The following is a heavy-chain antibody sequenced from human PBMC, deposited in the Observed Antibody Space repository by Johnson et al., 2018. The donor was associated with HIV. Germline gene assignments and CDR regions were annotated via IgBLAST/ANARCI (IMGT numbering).Heavy chain of an antibody. CDR2: ISYDGSNE. Sequence: VQLVESGGGVVQPGRSLSLSCVASGFTFSSYAMHWVRQAPGKGLEWVAVISYDGSNEYYADSVKGRFTISRDNSKNTLYLQMNSLRAEDTAVYYCAKDQYGSSYDIWGQGTMVTVSS. V-gene: IGHV3-30-3*01. D-gene: IGHD2-15*01. CDR1: GFTFSSYA. CDR3: AKDQYGSSYDI. J-gene: IGHJ3*02.